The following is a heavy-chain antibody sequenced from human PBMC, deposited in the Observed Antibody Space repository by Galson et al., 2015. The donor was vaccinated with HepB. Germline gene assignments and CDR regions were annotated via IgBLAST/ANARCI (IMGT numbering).Heavy chain of an antibody. J-gene: IGHJ4*02. CDR3: ATSRGSGTYFEY. CDR2: ITSSRSTI. D-gene: IGHD3-10*01. V-gene: IGHV3-48*01. CDR1: GFTFRSFS. Sequence: SLRLSCAASGFTFRSFSMNWVRQAPGKGLEWISYITSSRSTIYYAEHVKGRFTISRDNAKDSLYLQMNNLRGEDTAVYYCATSRGSGTYFEYWGQGVLVTVSS.